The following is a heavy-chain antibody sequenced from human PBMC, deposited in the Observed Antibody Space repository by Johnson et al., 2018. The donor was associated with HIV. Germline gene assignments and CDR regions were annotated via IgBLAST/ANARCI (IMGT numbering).Heavy chain of an antibody. CDR3: AKGVRGSSCYDAFDI. CDR2: ISSSGTIK. CDR1: GFTFSDYY. Sequence: QVQLVESGGGVVQPRGSLRLSCAASGFTFSDYYMSWIRQAPGKGLEWVSHISSSGTIKYYADSVKGRFTISRDNAKNSLYLQMNSLRVEDTAVYYCAKGVRGSSCYDAFDIWGQGTMVTVS. V-gene: IGHV3-11*04. D-gene: IGHD6-6*01. J-gene: IGHJ3*02.